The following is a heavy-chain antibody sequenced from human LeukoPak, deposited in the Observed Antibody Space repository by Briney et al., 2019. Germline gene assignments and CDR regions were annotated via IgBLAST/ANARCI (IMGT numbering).Heavy chain of an antibody. J-gene: IGHJ4*02. CDR3: ARTKFYYDTWGPFDL. CDR2: INQDESEN. V-gene: IGHV3-7*04. CDR1: GFTFSSYW. Sequence: PGGSLRLSCVGSGFTFSSYWMTWVRQAPGKGLEWVANINQDESENYSVGSVKGRFTISRDNAKNAVYLQMDSLRAEDTAVYYCARTKFYYDTWGPFDLWGQGTQVTVSS. D-gene: IGHD3-22*01.